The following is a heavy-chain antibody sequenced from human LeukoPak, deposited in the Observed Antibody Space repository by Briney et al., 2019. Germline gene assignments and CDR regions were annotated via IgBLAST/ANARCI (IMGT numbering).Heavy chain of an antibody. V-gene: IGHV3-11*06. CDR2: ISSSGSYT. J-gene: IGHJ3*02. CDR1: GFIFSDYY. CDR3: AKRFARYHNIVVVPAAIWFPFDI. D-gene: IGHD2-2*01. Sequence: KTGGSLRLSCAASGFIFSDYYMSWIRQAPGKGLEWVSYISSSGSYTNYADSVKGRFTISRDNSKNTLYLQMNSLRAEDTAVYYCAKRFARYHNIVVVPAAIWFPFDIWGQGTMVTVSS.